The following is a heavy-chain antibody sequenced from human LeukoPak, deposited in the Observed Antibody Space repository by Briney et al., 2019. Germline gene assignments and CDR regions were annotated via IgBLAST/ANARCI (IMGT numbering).Heavy chain of an antibody. Sequence: SETLSLTCTVSRASISSDYWSWIRQPPGKGLEWIGYIQNSGNTIYNPSLKSRVTISIDTSKSQFSLRLNSMTAADTAVYYCARRVDFWSGSYPSSHLDYWGQGTLVTVSS. CDR1: RASISSDY. V-gene: IGHV4-4*08. CDR3: ARRVDFWSGSYPSSHLDY. D-gene: IGHD3-3*01. J-gene: IGHJ4*02. CDR2: IQNSGNT.